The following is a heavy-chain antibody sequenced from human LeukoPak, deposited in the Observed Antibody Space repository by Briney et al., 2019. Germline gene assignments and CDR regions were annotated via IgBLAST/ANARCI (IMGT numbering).Heavy chain of an antibody. CDR1: GFTFSRFA. Sequence: GGSLRLSCAASGFTFSRFAMSWVRQAPGKGLEWVSGISGSGDSTYYADSVKGRFTISGDNSKNTLYLQMNSLRAEDTAAYYCAKAVGYSGYQSFDYWGQGTLVTVSS. J-gene: IGHJ4*02. D-gene: IGHD5-12*01. CDR2: ISGSGDST. V-gene: IGHV3-23*01. CDR3: AKAVGYSGYQSFDY.